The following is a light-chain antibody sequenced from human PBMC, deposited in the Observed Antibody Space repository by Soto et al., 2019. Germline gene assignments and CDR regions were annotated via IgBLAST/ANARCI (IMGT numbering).Light chain of an antibody. J-gene: IGLJ1*01. V-gene: IGLV1-40*01. CDR2: GNS. Sequence: QSVLTQPPSVSGAPGQRVTISCTGSSSNIGAGYDVHWYQHLPGRAPKLLIYGNSHRPSGVPDRFSGSKSVTSASLAITGLQAEDEADYYCQSYDSSLSIYVFGTGTKLTVL. CDR1: SSNIGAGYD. CDR3: QSYDSSLSIYV.